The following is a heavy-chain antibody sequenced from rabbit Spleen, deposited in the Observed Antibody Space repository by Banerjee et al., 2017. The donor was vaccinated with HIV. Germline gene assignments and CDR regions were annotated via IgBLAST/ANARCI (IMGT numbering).Heavy chain of an antibody. D-gene: IGHD6-1*01. CDR2: SNTVTGKT. CDR3: ARYDGYVAYRSM. Sequence: QEQLVESGGGLVKPEGSLKLSCTASGFSFSNKAVMCWVRQAPGKGLEWIACSNTVTGKTAYASWAKGRFIMSRTSSTTVTLQMTSLTAADTATYFCARYDGYVAYRSMWGQGTLVTVS. CDR1: GFSFSNKAV. J-gene: IGHJ3*01. V-gene: IGHV1S45*01.